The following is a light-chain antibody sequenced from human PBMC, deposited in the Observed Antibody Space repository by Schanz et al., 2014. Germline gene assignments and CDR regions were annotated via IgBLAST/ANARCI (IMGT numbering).Light chain of an antibody. CDR3: SSYTRGTTLVV. CDR2: DVS. V-gene: IGLV2-14*03. Sequence: QSALTQPASVSGSPGQSITISCTGTSSDVGGYNYVSWYQHHPGKAPKLMIYDVSNRPSGVSNRFSGSKSGNTASLTISGLQSEYEADYYCSSYTRGTTLVVFGGGTKLTVL. J-gene: IGLJ2*01. CDR1: SSDVGGYNY.